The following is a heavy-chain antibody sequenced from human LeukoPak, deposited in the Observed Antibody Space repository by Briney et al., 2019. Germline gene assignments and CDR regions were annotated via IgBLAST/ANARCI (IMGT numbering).Heavy chain of an antibody. Sequence: SETLSLTCGVHDGSFRGYYWNWIRQPPGKGLEWVGEINHNGVTNYNPSLKSRVTISLDTPKNQLSLKLRSVTAADTAVYYCARGRDIKYYDYIWGNDRYCNVFDIWGQGTM. D-gene: IGHD3-16*02. V-gene: IGHV4-34*01. CDR3: ARGRDIKYYDYIWGNDRYCNVFDI. CDR1: DGSFRGYY. CDR2: INHNGVT. J-gene: IGHJ3*02.